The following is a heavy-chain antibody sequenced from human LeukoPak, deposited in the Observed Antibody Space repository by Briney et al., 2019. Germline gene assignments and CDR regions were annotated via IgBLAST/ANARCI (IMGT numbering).Heavy chain of an antibody. J-gene: IGHJ4*02. V-gene: IGHV3-21*01. CDR1: GFTFSSYE. CDR2: ISHGSSYI. D-gene: IGHD1-1*01. CDR3: ARGPKYIASTGPHYFDY. Sequence: EGSLRLSCAASGFTFSSYEMNWVSQAPGKGLEWVSSISHGSSYIYYADSVKGRFTISRDNAENSLYLQMNSLRAEDTAVYYCARGPKYIASTGPHYFDYWGQGTLVTVSS.